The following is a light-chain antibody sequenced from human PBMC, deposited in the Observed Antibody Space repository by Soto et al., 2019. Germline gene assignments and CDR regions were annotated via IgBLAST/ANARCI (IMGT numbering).Light chain of an antibody. V-gene: IGKV3D-15*01. CDR2: GAS. CDR1: QSVSDN. Sequence: EIVMTQSPATLSVSPGERATLSCRASQSVSDNLACYQQKPCQAPRLLIYGASTRSTGIPASFSGSASGPECTLTISSLHSQDLAVYYYQQYNNWPPTFGQGTKVEIK. CDR3: QQYNNWPPT. J-gene: IGKJ1*01.